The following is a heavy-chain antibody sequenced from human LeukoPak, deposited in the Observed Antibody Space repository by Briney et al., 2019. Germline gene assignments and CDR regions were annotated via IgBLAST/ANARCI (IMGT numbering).Heavy chain of an antibody. V-gene: IGHV3-21*01. CDR3: AKDISDVGAGAFDI. J-gene: IGHJ3*02. Sequence: GGSLRLSCAASGFTFSSYSMNWVRQAPGKGLEWVSSISSSSSYIYYADSVKGRFTISRDNAKNSLYLQMNSLRAEDTAVYYCAKDISDVGAGAFDIWGQGTMVTVSS. CDR2: ISSSSSYI. D-gene: IGHD1-26*01. CDR1: GFTFSSYS.